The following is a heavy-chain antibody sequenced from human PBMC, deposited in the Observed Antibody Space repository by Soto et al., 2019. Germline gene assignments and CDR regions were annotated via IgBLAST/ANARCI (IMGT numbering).Heavy chain of an antibody. V-gene: IGHV1-18*04. CDR3: ARIWYCGGDCYSDGFDI. D-gene: IGHD2-21*02. CDR2: ISTYNGNT. CDR1: GYTFTNYG. J-gene: IGHJ3*02. Sequence: QVRLVQSGAEVKKPGASVKVSCKASGYTFTNYGISWMRQAPGQGLEWMGWISTYNGNTKYAQKVQGRVTMTTDTATSIAYMDLRSLRSDDTAVYYCARIWYCGGDCYSDGFDIWGQGTMVTVSS.